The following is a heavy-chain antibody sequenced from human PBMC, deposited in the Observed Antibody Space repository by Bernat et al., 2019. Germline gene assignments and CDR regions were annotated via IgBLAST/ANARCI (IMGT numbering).Heavy chain of an antibody. J-gene: IGHJ5*02. Sequence: QVQLQESGPGLVKPSQTLSLTCTVSGGSISSGGYYWSWIRQHPGNGLEWIGYIYYSGSTYYNPSLKSRVTISIDTSKNQLSLKLSSVTAADTAVYYCARDPGSGDSNWFDPWGQGTLVTVSS. CDR3: ARDPGSGDSNWFDP. V-gene: IGHV4-31*03. CDR1: GGSISSGGYY. D-gene: IGHD3-22*01. CDR2: IYYSGST.